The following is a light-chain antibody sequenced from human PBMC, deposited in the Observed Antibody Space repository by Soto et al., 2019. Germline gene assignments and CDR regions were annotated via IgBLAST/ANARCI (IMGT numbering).Light chain of an antibody. V-gene: IGLV2-14*01. CDR3: SSYTTGSTPVV. Sequence: QSALTQPASVSGSPGQSVTLSCTGTSSDVGGYNYVSWYQQHPGKAPKFMIYDVSNRPSGVSTRFSGSKSGNTASLTISGLPDEDEADYYCSSYTTGSTPVVFGGGTEVTVL. J-gene: IGLJ2*01. CDR2: DVS. CDR1: SSDVGGYNY.